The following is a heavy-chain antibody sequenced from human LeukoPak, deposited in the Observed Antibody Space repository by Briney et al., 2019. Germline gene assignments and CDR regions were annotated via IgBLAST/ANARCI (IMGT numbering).Heavy chain of an antibody. J-gene: IGHJ4*02. D-gene: IGHD6-13*01. CDR1: GFTFSSYS. CDR3: AKRGPGAAGRFYFDY. Sequence: GGSLRLSCAASGFTFSSYSMNWVRQAPGKGLEWVAVISYDGSNKYYADSVKGRFTISRDNSKNTLYLQMNSLRAEDTAVYYCAKRGPGAAGRFYFDYWGQGTLVTVSS. V-gene: IGHV3-30*18. CDR2: ISYDGSNK.